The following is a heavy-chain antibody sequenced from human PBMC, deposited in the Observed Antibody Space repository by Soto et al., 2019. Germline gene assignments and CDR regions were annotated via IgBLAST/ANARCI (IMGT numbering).Heavy chain of an antibody. Sequence: SETRSLTCTVSGGSISSYYWSWIRQPPGKGLEWIGYIYYSGSTNYNPSLKSRVTISVDTSKNQFSLKLSSVTAADTAVYYCARAKTSGYGDVYYFDYWGQGTLVTVS. V-gene: IGHV4-59*08. J-gene: IGHJ4*02. CDR2: IYYSGST. CDR1: GGSISSYY. D-gene: IGHD4-17*01. CDR3: ARAKTSGYGDVYYFDY.